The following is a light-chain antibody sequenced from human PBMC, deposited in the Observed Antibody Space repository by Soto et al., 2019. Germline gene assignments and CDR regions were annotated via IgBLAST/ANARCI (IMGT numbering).Light chain of an antibody. Sequence: EIVMTQSPDTLSVSPGEGATLSCRVSQSIRSNLAWYQQRPGQAPRLLMYGASTRADGIPARFTGSGSGTEFTLTISSLQSEDFATYYCLQVSTFPRTFGQGTKVEVK. CDR2: GAS. V-gene: IGKV3-15*01. CDR1: QSIRSN. CDR3: LQVSTFPRT. J-gene: IGKJ1*01.